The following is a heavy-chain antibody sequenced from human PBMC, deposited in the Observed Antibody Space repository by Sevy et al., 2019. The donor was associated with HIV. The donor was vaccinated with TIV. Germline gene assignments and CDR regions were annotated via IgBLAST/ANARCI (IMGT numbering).Heavy chain of an antibody. Sequence: GGCLRLSCAASGISFNNYGMHWVRRAPGKGLEWMAVISYDGTNQYYADSVKGRFTISRDDSKNRLYLQMNSLRVEDTAVYYCQLVGGSQWELFEFYAMHVWGQGTTVTVSS. CDR3: QLVGGSQWELFEFYAMHV. J-gene: IGHJ6*02. D-gene: IGHD1-26*01. V-gene: IGHV3-30*03. CDR2: ISYDGTNQ. CDR1: GISFNNYG.